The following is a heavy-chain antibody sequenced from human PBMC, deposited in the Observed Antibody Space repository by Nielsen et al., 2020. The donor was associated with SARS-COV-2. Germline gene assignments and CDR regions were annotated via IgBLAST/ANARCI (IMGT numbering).Heavy chain of an antibody. CDR1: GFTFSSYS. J-gene: IGHJ4*02. Sequence: GGSLRLSCAASGFTFSSYSMNWVRQAPGKGLEWVSSISSSSSYIYYADSVKGRFTISRDNAKNSLYLQMNSLRAEDTAVYYCARVLRCSGGSCPAGYYFDYWGQGTLVTVSS. CDR2: ISSSSSYI. D-gene: IGHD2-15*01. V-gene: IGHV3-21*01. CDR3: ARVLRCSGGSCPAGYYFDY.